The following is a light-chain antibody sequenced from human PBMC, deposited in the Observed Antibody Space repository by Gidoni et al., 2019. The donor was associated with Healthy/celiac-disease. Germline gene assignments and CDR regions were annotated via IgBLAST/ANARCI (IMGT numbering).Light chain of an antibody. CDR1: QSISSY. V-gene: IGKV1-39*01. CDR2: AAS. J-gene: IGKJ1*01. CDR3: QQSYSTLRWT. Sequence: DIQITQYPSSLSESVVDRVTITCLASQSISSYLNLYQQKPGKTPKLLIYAASSLQSGVPSRFSGSGSGTDFTLTISSLQPEDFATYYCQQSYSTLRWTFGQGTKVEIK.